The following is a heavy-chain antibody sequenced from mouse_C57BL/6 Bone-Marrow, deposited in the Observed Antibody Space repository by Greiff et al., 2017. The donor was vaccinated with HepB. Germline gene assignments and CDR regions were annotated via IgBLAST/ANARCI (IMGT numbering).Heavy chain of an antibody. D-gene: IGHD3-2*02. CDR1: GYTFTDYY. CDR3: AREGDSSGYWFAY. V-gene: IGHV1-26*01. Sequence: EVQLQQSGPELVKPGASVKISCKASGYTFTDYYMNWVKQSHGKSLEWIGDINPNNGGTSYNQKFKGKATLTVDKSSSTAYMELRSLTSEDSAVYYCAREGDSSGYWFAYWGQGTLVTVSA. CDR2: INPNNGGT. J-gene: IGHJ3*01.